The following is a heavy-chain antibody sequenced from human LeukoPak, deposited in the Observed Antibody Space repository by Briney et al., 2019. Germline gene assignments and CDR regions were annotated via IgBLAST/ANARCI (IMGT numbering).Heavy chain of an antibody. V-gene: IGHV4-4*09. Sequence: SETLSLTCTVPGGSISSYYWSWIRQPPGKGLEWIGYIYISGTTNYNPSLKSRVTISVDTSKNQFSLKLSSVTAADTAVYYCARHTSNYNWFDPWGQGTLVTVSS. J-gene: IGHJ5*02. CDR2: IYISGTT. CDR3: ARHTSNYNWFDP. D-gene: IGHD2-2*01. CDR1: GGSISSYY.